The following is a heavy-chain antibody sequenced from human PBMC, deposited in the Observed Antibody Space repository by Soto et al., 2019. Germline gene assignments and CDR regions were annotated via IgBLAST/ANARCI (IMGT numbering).Heavy chain of an antibody. D-gene: IGHD2-2*01. CDR3: ARDHCSSTSCQPDPSDWFDP. CDR2: IIPIFGTA. CDR1: GGTFSSYA. J-gene: IGHJ5*02. V-gene: IGHV1-69*01. Sequence: QVQLVQSGAEVKKPGSSVKVSCKASGGTFSSYAISWVRQAPGQGLEWMGGIIPIFGTANYAQKCQGRVTITADESTSTAYMELSSLRSEDTAVYYCARDHCSSTSCQPDPSDWFDPWGQGTLVTVSS.